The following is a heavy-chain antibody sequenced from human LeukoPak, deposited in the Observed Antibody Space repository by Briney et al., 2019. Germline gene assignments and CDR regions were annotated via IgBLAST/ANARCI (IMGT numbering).Heavy chain of an antibody. CDR1: GYTFTSYD. V-gene: IGHV1-8*01. J-gene: IGHJ6*02. Sequence: ASVKVSCKASGYTFTSYDINWVRQATGQGLEWMGWMNPNSGNTGYAQKFQGRVTMTRNTSISTAYMELSSLRSEDTAVYYCARTTAIGLHLYYYGMDVWGQGTTVTVSS. CDR3: ARTTAIGLHLYYYGMDV. CDR2: MNPNSGNT. D-gene: IGHD1-14*01.